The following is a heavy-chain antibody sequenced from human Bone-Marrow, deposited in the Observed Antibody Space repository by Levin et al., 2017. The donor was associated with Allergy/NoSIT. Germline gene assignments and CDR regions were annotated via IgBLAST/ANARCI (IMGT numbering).Heavy chain of an antibody. CDR1: GFTFNTYG. CDR2: ISYDVSNK. CDR3: AKDQGGSSWTDYYYCGMDV. Sequence: SCAASGFTFNTYGMHWVRQAPGKGLEWVAVISYDVSNKYYADSVQGRFTISRDNSKNTLYLQMNSLRPEDTAVYYCAKDQGGSSWTDYYYCGMDVWGQGTTVTVSS. V-gene: IGHV3-30*18. D-gene: IGHD6-13*01. J-gene: IGHJ6*02.